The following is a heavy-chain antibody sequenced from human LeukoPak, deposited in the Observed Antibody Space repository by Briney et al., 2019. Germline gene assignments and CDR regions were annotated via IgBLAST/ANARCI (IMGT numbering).Heavy chain of an antibody. CDR1: GYTFTSYD. CDR2: MNPNSGNT. Sequence: ASVKVSCKASGYTFTSYDINWVRQATGQGLEWMGWMNPNSGNTGYAQKFQGRVTMTRNTSISTAYMELSSLRSDDTAVYYCARAYDSGGYYASAQDYWGQGTLVTVSS. D-gene: IGHD3-22*01. J-gene: IGHJ4*02. V-gene: IGHV1-8*01. CDR3: ARAYDSGGYYASAQDY.